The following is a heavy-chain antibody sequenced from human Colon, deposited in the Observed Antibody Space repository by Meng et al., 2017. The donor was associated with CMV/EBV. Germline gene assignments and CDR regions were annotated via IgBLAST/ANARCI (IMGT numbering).Heavy chain of an antibody. D-gene: IGHD6-6*01. CDR3: VRARAREYYYYYGMDV. CDR2: IGIVSGKT. V-gene: IGHV1-58*01. CDR1: GFNFIESG. Sequence: SVKVSCKASGFNFIESGVQWVRQGRGERLEWIGWIGIVSGKTNYAPDFQERVTITRDMSASTVYMELHSLKSEDTAVYYCVRARAREYYYYYGMDVWGQGTTVTVSS. J-gene: IGHJ6*02.